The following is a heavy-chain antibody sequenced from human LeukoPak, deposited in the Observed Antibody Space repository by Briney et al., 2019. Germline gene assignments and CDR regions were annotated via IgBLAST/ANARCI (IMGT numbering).Heavy chain of an antibody. Sequence: GGSLRLSCAASGFSFSSYAMSWVRQAPGKGLEWVSAISGSGGGTYYADSVKGRFTISRDNSKNTLYLQMNSLRAEDTAVYYCAKDGVVPAAVFDYWGQGTLVTVSS. CDR2: ISGSGGGT. J-gene: IGHJ4*02. CDR3: AKDGVVPAAVFDY. D-gene: IGHD2-2*01. V-gene: IGHV3-23*01. CDR1: GFSFSSYA.